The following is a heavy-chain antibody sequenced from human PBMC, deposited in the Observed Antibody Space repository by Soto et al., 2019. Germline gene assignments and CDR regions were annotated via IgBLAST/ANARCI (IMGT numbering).Heavy chain of an antibody. J-gene: IGHJ5*02. CDR1: GGSISSYY. V-gene: IGHV4-59*01. CDR3: ARLSGSYLFSWPWWGNWFDP. D-gene: IGHD3-10*01. CDR2: IYYSGST. Sequence: SETLSLTCTVSGGSISSYYWSWIRQPPGKGLEWIGYIYYSGSTNYNPSLKSRVTISVDTSKNQFSLKLSSVTAADTAVYYCARLSGSYLFSWPWWGNWFDPWGQGTLVTVSS.